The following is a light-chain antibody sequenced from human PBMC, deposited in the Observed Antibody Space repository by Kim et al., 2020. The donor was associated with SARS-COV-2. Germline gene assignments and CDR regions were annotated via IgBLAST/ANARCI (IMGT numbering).Light chain of an antibody. V-gene: IGLV2-8*01. J-gene: IGLJ3*02. CDR2: EVS. Sequence: QSALTQPPSASGSPGQSVTISCNRTSSDIGDYNYVPWYQQHPGKAPNLMIYEVSKWPSGVPDRFSGSKFGNTASLTVSGLQAEDEDDYYCSSYAGSSNWVFGGGTQMTVL. CDR3: SSYAGSSNWV. CDR1: SSDIGDYNY.